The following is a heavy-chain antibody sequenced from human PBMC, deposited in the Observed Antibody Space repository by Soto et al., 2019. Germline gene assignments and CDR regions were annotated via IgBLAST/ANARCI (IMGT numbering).Heavy chain of an antibody. CDR2: IYPGDSDT. CDR1: GYTFSTYW. Sequence: AESLTIYCTVSGYTFSTYWIGWVLQMPGKCLEWMGIIYPGDSDTRYSPSFQGHVTISADTSTKTAYLQWSSLKASDTAIYYCARLPQFIWFGALTYRAYYFNFWGPGTLVTVSS. CDR3: ARLPQFIWFGALTYRAYYFNF. J-gene: IGHJ4*02. V-gene: IGHV5-51*01. D-gene: IGHD3-10*01.